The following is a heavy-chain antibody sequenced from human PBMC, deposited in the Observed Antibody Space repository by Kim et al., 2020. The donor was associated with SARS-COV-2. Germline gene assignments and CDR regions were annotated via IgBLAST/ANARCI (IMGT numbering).Heavy chain of an antibody. J-gene: IGHJ3*02. CDR3: ATDLSGTTSAFDI. D-gene: IGHD1-7*01. Sequence: YAQKFQGRVTMTEDTSTDTAYMELSSLRSEDTAVYYCATDLSGTTSAFDIWGQGTMVTVSS. V-gene: IGHV1-24*01.